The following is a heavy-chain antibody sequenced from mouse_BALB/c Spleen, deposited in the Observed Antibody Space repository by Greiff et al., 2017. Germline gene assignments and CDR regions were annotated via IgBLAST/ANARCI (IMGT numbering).Heavy chain of an antibody. Sequence: VHLQQSGAELVKPGASVKLSCTASGFNIKDTYMHWVKQRPEQGLEWIGRIDPANGNTKYDPKFQGKATITADTSSNTAYLQLSSLTSEDTAVYYCAREVRYAMDYWGQGTSVTVSA. D-gene: IGHD2-14*01. V-gene: IGHV14-3*02. CDR2: IDPANGNT. CDR1: GFNIKDTY. CDR3: AREVRYAMDY. J-gene: IGHJ4*01.